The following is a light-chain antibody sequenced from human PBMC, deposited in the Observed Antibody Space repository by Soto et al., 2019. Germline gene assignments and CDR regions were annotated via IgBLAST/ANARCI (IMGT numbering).Light chain of an antibody. CDR2: DAS. Sequence: DIQMTQSPSTLSASVGDGVTITCRASQTISVWLAWYQQRPGKAPKFLMYDASSLETGVPSRFSGSGSGTEFTLTIRSLQPDDSATDYCQQYDSSSPTFGQGTKLEIK. V-gene: IGKV1-5*01. CDR3: QQYDSSSPT. J-gene: IGKJ2*01. CDR1: QTISVW.